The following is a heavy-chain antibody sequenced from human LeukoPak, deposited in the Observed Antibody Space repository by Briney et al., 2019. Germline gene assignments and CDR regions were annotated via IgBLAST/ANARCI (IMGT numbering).Heavy chain of an antibody. CDR1: GGSFSSYY. V-gene: IGHV4-34*01. CDR2: INHSGTS. CDR3: ARGLIAVTGSYFDS. D-gene: IGHD6-19*01. J-gene: IGHJ4*02. Sequence: KPSETLSLTCAVYGGSFSSYYWTWIRQPPGKGLEWIGEINHSGTSNYKPSLRSRITMSVDTSNKHFSLRLSSVTAADTAVYYCARGLIAVTGSYFDSWGPGTLVTVSS.